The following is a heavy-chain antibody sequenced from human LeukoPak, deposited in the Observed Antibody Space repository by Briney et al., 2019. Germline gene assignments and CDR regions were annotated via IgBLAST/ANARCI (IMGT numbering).Heavy chain of an antibody. CDR1: SGSISSYY. J-gene: IGHJ4*02. V-gene: IGHV4-59*01. D-gene: IGHD4-17*01. CDR3: AATIKRDYGDTNLHY. Sequence: PSETLSLTCTVPSGSISSYYWSWIRQSPGKGLEWVGFIYYSGNTNYNPSLKSRVTISIDTSKNQFSLKLSSVTAADTAVYYCAATIKRDYGDTNLHYWGQGTLVTVSS. CDR2: IYYSGNT.